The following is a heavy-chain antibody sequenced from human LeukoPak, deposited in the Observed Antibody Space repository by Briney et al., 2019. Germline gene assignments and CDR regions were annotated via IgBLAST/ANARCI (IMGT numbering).Heavy chain of an antibody. CDR2: FDPEDGET. CDR1: GYTLTELS. Sequence: ASVKVSCKVSGYTLTELSMHWVRQAPGKGLEWMGGFDPEDGETIYAQKFQGRVTMTRDMSTSTVYMELSSLRSEDTAVYYCARDPYSGYDLYAFDIWGQGTMVTVSS. J-gene: IGHJ3*02. D-gene: IGHD5-12*01. CDR3: ARDPYSGYDLYAFDI. V-gene: IGHV1-24*01.